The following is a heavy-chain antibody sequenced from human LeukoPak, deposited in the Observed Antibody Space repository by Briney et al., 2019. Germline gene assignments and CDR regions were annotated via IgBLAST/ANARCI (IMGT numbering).Heavy chain of an antibody. Sequence: PSETLSLTCTVSNGSISRPSSYWSWIRQPAGKGPEWIGRIFTSGNTNYNPSLKSRVTISVDTSKNQSSLRLTSVTAADTAVYYCARSLPGDLRGWLDPWGQGTLVTVSS. CDR2: IFTSGNT. J-gene: IGHJ5*02. CDR1: NGSISRPSSY. V-gene: IGHV4-61*02. CDR3: ARSLPGDLRGWLDP.